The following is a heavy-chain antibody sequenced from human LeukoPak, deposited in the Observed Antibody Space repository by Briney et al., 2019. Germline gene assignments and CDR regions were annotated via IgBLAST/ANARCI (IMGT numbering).Heavy chain of an antibody. V-gene: IGHV1-69*13. Sequence: SVKVSCKASGYTFNSYYMHWVRQAPGQGLEWMGGIIPIFGTANYAQKFQGRVTITADESTSTAYMELSSLRSEDTAVYYCARGRGQLYFDYWGQGTLVTVSS. CDR1: GYTFNSYY. CDR2: IIPIFGTA. J-gene: IGHJ4*02. CDR3: ARGRGQLYFDY. D-gene: IGHD6-13*01.